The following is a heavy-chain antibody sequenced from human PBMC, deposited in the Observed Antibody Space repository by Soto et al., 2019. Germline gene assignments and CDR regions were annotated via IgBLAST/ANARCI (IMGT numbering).Heavy chain of an antibody. J-gene: IGHJ2*01. CDR1: GGTFSSYT. D-gene: IGHD5-12*01. CDR3: ARGNHRWLQLWYFDL. CDR2: IIPIFGTA. Sequence: QVQMVQSGAEVKKPGSSVTVSCKASGGTFSSYTISWVRQAPGQGLEWMGGIIPIFGTANYAQKFQGRVTITGDESTSTAYMELSSLRSEDTAVYYCARGNHRWLQLWYFDLWCRGTLVTVSS. V-gene: IGHV1-69*12.